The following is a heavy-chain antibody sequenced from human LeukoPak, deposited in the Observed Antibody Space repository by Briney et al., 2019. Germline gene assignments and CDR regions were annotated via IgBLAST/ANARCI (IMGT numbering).Heavy chain of an antibody. CDR3: ARLKMGAYFDL. CDR2: IYSTGAT. Sequence: SETLSLTCTVSDDSISSYYWSWIRQPPGKGPEWIAYIYSTGATSYNPSLRSRVSISLDTSKSHFSLKLSSVTVADAAVYFCARLKMGAYFDLWGRGTLVTVSS. J-gene: IGHJ2*01. V-gene: IGHV4-59*08. D-gene: IGHD3-16*01. CDR1: DDSISSYY.